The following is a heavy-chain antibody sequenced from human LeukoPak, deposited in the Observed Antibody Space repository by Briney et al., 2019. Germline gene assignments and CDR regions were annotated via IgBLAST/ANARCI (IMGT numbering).Heavy chain of an antibody. Sequence: GGSLRLSCAASGFTFSNYGMNWVRQAPGKGLEWVSGITGNGGTTYYADSVKGRFTISRDNSKNTVYLQMNSLRAEDTAVYYCARDPPDRSIFRNWYFDLWGRGTLVTVSS. CDR3: ARDPPDRSIFRNWYFDL. D-gene: IGHD3-22*01. CDR1: GFTFSNYG. CDR2: ITGNGGTT. V-gene: IGHV3-23*01. J-gene: IGHJ2*01.